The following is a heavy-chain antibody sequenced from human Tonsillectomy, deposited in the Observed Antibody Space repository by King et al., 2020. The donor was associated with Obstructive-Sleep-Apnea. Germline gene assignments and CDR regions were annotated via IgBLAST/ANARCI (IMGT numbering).Heavy chain of an antibody. CDR2: ITSSSNTI. CDR1: GFTFSSYS. Sequence: DVQLVESGGGLVQPGGSLRLSCAASGFTFSSYSMNWVRQAPGKGLEWVSYITSSSNTIYDADSVRGLFTISRDNAKNSLYLQMKSLRAEDTAVYYCARDSGDSGYDSRPIWGQGILVTVSS. CDR3: ARDSGDSGYDSRPI. J-gene: IGHJ4*02. V-gene: IGHV3-48*04. D-gene: IGHD5-12*01.